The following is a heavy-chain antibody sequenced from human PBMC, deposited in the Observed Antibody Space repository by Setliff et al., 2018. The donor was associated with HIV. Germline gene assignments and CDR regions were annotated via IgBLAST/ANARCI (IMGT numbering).Heavy chain of an antibody. CDR3: ARIPNHSSGFDY. CDR1: GFTFSSYS. V-gene: IGHV3-21*04. D-gene: IGHD3-22*01. Sequence: PGGSLRLSCAASGFTFSSYSMNWVRQAPGKGLEWVSSISSSSSYIYYADSVKGRFTISRDNAKNSLYLQMSSLRSEDTAVYYCARIPNHSSGFDYWGQGTPVTVSS. J-gene: IGHJ4*02. CDR2: ISSSSSYI.